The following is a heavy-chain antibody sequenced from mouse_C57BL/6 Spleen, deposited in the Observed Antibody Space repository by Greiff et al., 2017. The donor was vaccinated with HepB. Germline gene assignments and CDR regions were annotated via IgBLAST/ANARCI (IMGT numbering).Heavy chain of an antibody. J-gene: IGHJ2*01. D-gene: IGHD1-1*02. V-gene: IGHV1-42*01. Sequence: EVQLQQSGPELVKPGASVKISCKASGYSFTGYYMNWVKQSPEKSLEWIGEINPSTGGTTYNQKFKAKATLTVDKSSSTAYMQLKSLTSEDSAVYYCARLREGVDYFDYWGQGTTLTVSS. CDR2: INPSTGGT. CDR1: GYSFTGYY. CDR3: ARLREGVDYFDY.